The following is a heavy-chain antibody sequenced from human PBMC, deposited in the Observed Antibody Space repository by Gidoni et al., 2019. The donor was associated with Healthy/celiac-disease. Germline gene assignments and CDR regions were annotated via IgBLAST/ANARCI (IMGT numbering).Heavy chain of an antibody. D-gene: IGHD7-27*01. CDR1: GFTFRSYA. J-gene: IGHJ6*03. V-gene: IGHV3-23*01. CDR3: AKSGDVRTGGYYYYMDV. CDR2: IRGSGGST. Sequence: EVQLLESGGGLVQPGGSLRLSCAASGFTFRSYAMSWVRQAPGKGLEWVSAIRGSGGSTYYADSVKGRFTISRDNSKNTLYLQMNSLRAEDTAVYYCAKSGDVRTGGYYYYMDVWGKGTTVTVSS.